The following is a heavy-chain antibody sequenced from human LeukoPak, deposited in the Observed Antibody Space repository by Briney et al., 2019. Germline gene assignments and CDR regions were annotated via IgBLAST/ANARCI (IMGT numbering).Heavy chain of an antibody. Sequence: PGGSLRLSCAASGFTFSSYSMNWVRQAPGKGLTWVSRINSDGTKTDYADSVKGRFTISRDNGKNTLYLQMNSLRAEDTAIYYCASLDPFDYWGHGTLVTVSS. V-gene: IGHV3-74*01. CDR3: ASLDPFDY. CDR1: GFTFSSYS. CDR2: INSDGTKT. J-gene: IGHJ4*01.